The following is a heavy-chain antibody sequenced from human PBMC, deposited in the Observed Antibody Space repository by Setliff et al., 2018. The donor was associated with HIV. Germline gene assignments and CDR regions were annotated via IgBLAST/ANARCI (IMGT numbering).Heavy chain of an antibody. J-gene: IGHJ4*02. CDR2: INHSGST. V-gene: IGHV4-34*01. CDR1: GGSFSGFY. CDR3: ATSTVAGLFDY. Sequence: PSETLSLTCAAYGGSFSGFYWSWIRQPPGKDLEWIGEINHSGSTNYNPSLKSRVTISVDTSKNQFSLKLTSVIAADTAVYYCATSTVAGLFDYWGQGALVTVSS. D-gene: IGHD6-19*01.